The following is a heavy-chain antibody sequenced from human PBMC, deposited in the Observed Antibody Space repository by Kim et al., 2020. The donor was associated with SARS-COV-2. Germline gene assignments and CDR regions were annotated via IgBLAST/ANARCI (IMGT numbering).Heavy chain of an antibody. CDR1: GFTFSSYS. CDR3: ASKEYGSGSLSDY. D-gene: IGHD3-10*01. Sequence: GGSLRLSCAASGFTFSSYSMNWVRQAPGKGLEWVSSISSSSSYIYYADSVKGRFTISRDNAKNSLYLQMNSLRAEDTAVYYCASKEYGSGSLSDYWGQGTLVTVSS. V-gene: IGHV3-21*01. CDR2: ISSSSSYI. J-gene: IGHJ4*02.